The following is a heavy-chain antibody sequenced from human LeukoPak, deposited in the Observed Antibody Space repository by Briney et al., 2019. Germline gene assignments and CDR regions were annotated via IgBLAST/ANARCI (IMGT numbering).Heavy chain of an antibody. CDR3: AREIEETYYDFWKTYYYYGMDV. J-gene: IGHJ6*02. Sequence: GGSLRLSCAASGFIFSSYAMHWVRQAPGKGLEWVAVISYDGSNKYYADSVKGRFTISRDNSKNTLYLQMNSLRAEDTAVYYCAREIEETYYDFWKTYYYYGMDVWGQGTTVTVSS. V-gene: IGHV3-30-3*01. D-gene: IGHD3-3*01. CDR2: ISYDGSNK. CDR1: GFIFSSYA.